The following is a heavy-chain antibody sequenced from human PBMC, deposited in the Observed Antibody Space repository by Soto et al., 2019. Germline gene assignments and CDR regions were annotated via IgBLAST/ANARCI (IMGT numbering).Heavy chain of an antibody. J-gene: IGHJ4*02. Sequence: PSETLSLTCAVYGGSFSGYYWTWIRQPPGTGLEWIGEINHSGTTNYSPSLKSRVTISVDTSKNQFSLKLNSVTAADTAVYYCARDGSERPATYWGQGILVTVSS. D-gene: IGHD3-10*01. V-gene: IGHV4-34*01. CDR1: GGSFSGYY. CDR2: INHSGTT. CDR3: ARDGSERPATY.